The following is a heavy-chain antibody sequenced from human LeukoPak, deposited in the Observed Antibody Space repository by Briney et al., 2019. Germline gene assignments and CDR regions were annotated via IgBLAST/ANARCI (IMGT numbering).Heavy chain of an antibody. Sequence: GGSLRLSCAASGFTFSTYWMNWVRQAPGKGLEWVSAISGSGGTAYYADSVKGRFTISRDNSKNTLYLQMNSLRAEDTAVYYCAKKGYYDGSGYYMYYFDHWGQGTLVTVSS. D-gene: IGHD3-22*01. J-gene: IGHJ4*02. CDR1: GFTFSTYW. CDR2: ISGSGGTA. V-gene: IGHV3-23*01. CDR3: AKKGYYDGSGYYMYYFDH.